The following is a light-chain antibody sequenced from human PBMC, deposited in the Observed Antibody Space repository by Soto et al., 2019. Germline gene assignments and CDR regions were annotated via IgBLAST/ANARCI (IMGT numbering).Light chain of an antibody. CDR3: GTWDDSLSAVA. V-gene: IGLV1-51*01. J-gene: IGLJ2*01. CDR1: SSNIGNNY. CDR2: DNN. Sequence: QAVVTQPPSVSAAPGQKVTISCSGSSSNIGNNYVYWYQQLPGTAPKVLIYDNNRRPSGIPDRFSGSKSGTSATLGITGLQSGDEADYYCGTWDDSLSAVAFGGGTKLTVL.